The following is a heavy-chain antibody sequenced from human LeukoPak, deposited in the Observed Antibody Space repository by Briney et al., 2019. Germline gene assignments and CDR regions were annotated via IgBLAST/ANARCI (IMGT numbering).Heavy chain of an antibody. CDR1: GGTFSSYA. Sequence: GASVKVSCKASGGTFSSYAISWVRQAPGQGLEWMGGIIPIFGTANYAQKFQGRVTITADESTSTAYMELSSLRSEDTAVYYCASRPNYYYGMDVWGQGTTVTVSS. V-gene: IGHV1-69*13. CDR2: IIPIFGTA. CDR3: ASRPNYYYGMDV. J-gene: IGHJ6*02.